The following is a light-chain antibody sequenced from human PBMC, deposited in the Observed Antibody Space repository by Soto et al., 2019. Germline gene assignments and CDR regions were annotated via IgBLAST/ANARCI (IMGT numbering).Light chain of an antibody. V-gene: IGLV1-40*01. Sequence: QSVLTQPPSVSGAPGQGVTISCAGTSSNIGAGYDVHWYQQVPGTAPKLLIYTNSNRPSGVPDRFSGSKSGTSASLAITGLQAADEAEYYCQSYDSSLSALVFGGGTKLTVL. CDR2: TNS. CDR1: SSNIGAGYD. CDR3: QSYDSSLSALV. J-gene: IGLJ3*02.